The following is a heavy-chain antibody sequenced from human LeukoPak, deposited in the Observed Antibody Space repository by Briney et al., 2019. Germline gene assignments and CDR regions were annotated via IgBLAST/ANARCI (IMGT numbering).Heavy chain of an antibody. V-gene: IGHV1-24*01. D-gene: IGHD3-16*02. Sequence: RGASVNVSCTVSGYTLTELSMHWVRQAPGKGLERMGGFDPEDGETIYAQKFQGRVTMTEDTSTDTAYMELSSLRSEDTAVYYCATDPYDYVWGSYRYTVDYWGQGTLVTVSS. CDR3: ATDPYDYVWGSYRYTVDY. CDR2: FDPEDGET. J-gene: IGHJ4*02. CDR1: GYTLTELS.